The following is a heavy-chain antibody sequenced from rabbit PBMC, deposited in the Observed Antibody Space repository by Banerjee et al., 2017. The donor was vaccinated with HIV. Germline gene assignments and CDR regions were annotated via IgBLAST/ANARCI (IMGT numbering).Heavy chain of an antibody. CDR3: ARGDYGNISYYPL. Sequence: QSLEESGGDLVQPGASLTLTCTASGFSFSSSYYMCWVRQAPGKGLEWIGCIYTGSGSAYYANWVISRFTISRSTSLNTVDLKMTSLTAADTATYFCARGDYGNISYYPLWGPGTLVTVS. D-gene: IGHD8-1*01. V-gene: IGHV1S43*01. J-gene: IGHJ4*01. CDR1: GFSFSSSYY. CDR2: IYTGSGSA.